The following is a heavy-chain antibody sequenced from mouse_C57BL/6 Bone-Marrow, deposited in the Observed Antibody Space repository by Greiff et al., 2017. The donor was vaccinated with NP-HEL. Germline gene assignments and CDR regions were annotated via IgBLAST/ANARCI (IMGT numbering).Heavy chain of an antibody. Sequence: EVQLVESGGGLVQPGGSLKLSCAASGFTFSDYYMYWVRQTPEKRLEWVAYLSNGGGSTYYPDTVKGRFTISRDNAKNTLYLQMSRLKSEDTAMYYCASHYYGSSLYWYFDVWGTGTTVTVSS. V-gene: IGHV5-12*01. D-gene: IGHD1-1*01. CDR3: ASHYYGSSLYWYFDV. CDR2: LSNGGGST. CDR1: GFTFSDYY. J-gene: IGHJ1*03.